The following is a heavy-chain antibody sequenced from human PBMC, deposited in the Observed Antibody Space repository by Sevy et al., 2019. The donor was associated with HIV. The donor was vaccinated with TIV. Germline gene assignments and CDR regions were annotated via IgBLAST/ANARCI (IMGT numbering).Heavy chain of an antibody. V-gene: IGHV3-23*01. Sequence: GGSLRLSCAASGFIFSNYPMSWVRHSPGKGLEWVSDISAGGTTTYYADSVEGRFTISRDNSKNTVSLQMNSLGAEDTDIYYLATGYCSTITCYDDDFWNPYYFYGLDVWGQGISVTVSS. CDR3: ATGYCSTITCYDDDFWNPYYFYGLDV. D-gene: IGHD2-2*01. CDR1: GFIFSNYP. J-gene: IGHJ6*02. CDR2: ISAGGTTT.